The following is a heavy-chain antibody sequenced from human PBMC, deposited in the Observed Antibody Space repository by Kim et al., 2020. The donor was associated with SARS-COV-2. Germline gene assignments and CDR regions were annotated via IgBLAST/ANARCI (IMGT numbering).Heavy chain of an antibody. V-gene: IGHV4-61*01. J-gene: IGHJ4*02. CDR3: ARGLVFGVVPDYFDY. CDR1: GGSVSSGSYY. CDR2: IYYSGST. D-gene: IGHD3-3*01. Sequence: SETLSLTCTVSGGSVSSGSYYWSWIRQPPGKGLEWIGYIYYSGSTNYNPSLKSRVTISVDTSKNQFSLKLSSVTAADTAVYYCARGLVFGVVPDYFDYWGQGTLVTVSS.